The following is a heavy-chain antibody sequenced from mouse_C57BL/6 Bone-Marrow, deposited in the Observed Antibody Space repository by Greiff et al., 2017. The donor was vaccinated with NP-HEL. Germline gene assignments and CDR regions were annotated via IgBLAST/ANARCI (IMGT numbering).Heavy chain of an antibody. D-gene: IGHD2-4*01. CDR1: GYTFTSYT. J-gene: IGHJ3*01. CDR3: TIYDDYDAWIAY. Sequence: VQLQQSGAELARPGASVKMSCKASGYTFTSYTMHWVKQRPGQGLEWIGYINPSSGYTKYNQKFKDKATLTADKSSSTDYMQLRSLTSEDSAVYYCTIYDDYDAWIAYWGQGNLVTVSA. V-gene: IGHV1-4*01. CDR2: INPSSGYT.